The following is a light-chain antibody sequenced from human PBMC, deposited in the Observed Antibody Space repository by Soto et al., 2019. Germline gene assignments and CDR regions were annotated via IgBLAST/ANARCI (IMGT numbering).Light chain of an antibody. CDR2: GAS. V-gene: IGKV3-20*01. J-gene: IGKJ2*01. CDR1: QSVNSNY. CDR3: QQYGTSPHT. Sequence: EMVLTQSPGTLSLSPGERATLSCRASQSVNSNYLAWYQQKPGQVPRPLIYGASIRAAGVPDRLSGSGSGTDFSLTISRLEPEDYEVYYCQQYGTSPHTFGQGKKLEIK.